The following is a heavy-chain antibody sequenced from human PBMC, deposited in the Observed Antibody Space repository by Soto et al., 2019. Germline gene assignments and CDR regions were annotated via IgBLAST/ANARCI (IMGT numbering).Heavy chain of an antibody. Sequence: QVQLVQSGAEVKKPGASVKVSCKASGYTFTSYAMHWVRQAPGQRLEWMGWINAGNGNTKYSQKFQGRVTITRDTSASTAYMELSSLRSEDTAVYYYARDGGYSSSWGFDYWGQGTLVTVSS. CDR2: INAGNGNT. J-gene: IGHJ4*02. D-gene: IGHD6-13*01. CDR3: ARDGGYSSSWGFDY. V-gene: IGHV1-3*01. CDR1: GYTFTSYA.